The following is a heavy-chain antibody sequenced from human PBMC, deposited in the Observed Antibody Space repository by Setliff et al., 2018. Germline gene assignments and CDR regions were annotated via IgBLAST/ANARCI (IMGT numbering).Heavy chain of an antibody. V-gene: IGHV4-39*01. J-gene: IGHJ4*02. Sequence: PSETLSLTCTVSGASISSSFYYWGWIRQPPGKGLEWIGSGFRSGNSYYNPSLQGRVTISVDTSKNQFSLKLSSVTAADTAVYFCAKPFYSYGSYFDYWGQGILVTVSS. CDR3: AKPFYSYGSYFDY. D-gene: IGHD5-18*01. CDR1: GASISSSFYY. CDR2: GFRSGNS.